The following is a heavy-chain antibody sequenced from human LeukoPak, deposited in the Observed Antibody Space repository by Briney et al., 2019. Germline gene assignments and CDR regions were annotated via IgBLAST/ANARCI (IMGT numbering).Heavy chain of an antibody. D-gene: IGHD6-6*01. CDR1: GFTFSSYW. J-gene: IGHJ3*01. Sequence: PGGSLRLSCVASGFTFSSYWMSWVRQVPGKGLEWVANIKQDGSEKYYVDSVKGRFTISRDNPKNSLYLQINSLRAEDTAVYYCARSSYSSSSSVWGQGTMVTVSS. CDR3: ARSSYSSSSSV. CDR2: IKQDGSEK. V-gene: IGHV3-7*03.